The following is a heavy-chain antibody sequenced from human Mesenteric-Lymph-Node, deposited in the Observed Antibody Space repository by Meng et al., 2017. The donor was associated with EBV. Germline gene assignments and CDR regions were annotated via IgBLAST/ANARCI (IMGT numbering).Heavy chain of an antibody. V-gene: IGHV1-2*06. CDR1: GYTFSDYY. J-gene: IGHJ4*02. D-gene: IGHD3-3*01. CDR3: ARDISGYYHLQG. Sequence: QGQLVQCGGEVKKPGASVKVSCKGSGYTFSDYYIHWVRQAPGQGLEWMGRIYPKSGINHNALKFQGRITMTRDTSISTAYMELSGLRSDDTAVYFCARDISGYYHLQGWGQGTLVTVSS. CDR2: IYPKSGIN.